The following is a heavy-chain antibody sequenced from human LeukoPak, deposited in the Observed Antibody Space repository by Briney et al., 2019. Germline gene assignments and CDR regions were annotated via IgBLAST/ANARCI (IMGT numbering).Heavy chain of an antibody. Sequence: GGSLRLSCAASGFTFSSYAMSWVRQAPGKGLEWVSAISGSGGSTYYADSVKGRFTISRDNSKNTLYLQMNSLRAEDTAVYYCAKDLVRYNWNPAGDYWGQGTLVTVSS. CDR3: AKDLVRYNWNPAGDY. D-gene: IGHD1-20*01. CDR1: GFTFSSYA. CDR2: ISGSGGST. V-gene: IGHV3-23*01. J-gene: IGHJ4*02.